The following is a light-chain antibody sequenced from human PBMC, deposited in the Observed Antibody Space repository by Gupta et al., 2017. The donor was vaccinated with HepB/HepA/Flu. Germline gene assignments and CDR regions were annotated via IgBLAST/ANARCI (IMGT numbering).Light chain of an antibody. J-gene: IGLJ1*01. CDR2: DVS. CDR1: SSDVGGYNY. CDR3: SSYTSSSTVV. Sequence: SALTQPASVSGSPGQSTTITCTGTSSDVGGYNYVSWYQHHPGKAPKLMIYDVSNRPPGVSNRFSGSKSGNTASLTISGLQAEDEADYYCSSYTSSSTVVFGTGTKVTVL. V-gene: IGLV2-14*03.